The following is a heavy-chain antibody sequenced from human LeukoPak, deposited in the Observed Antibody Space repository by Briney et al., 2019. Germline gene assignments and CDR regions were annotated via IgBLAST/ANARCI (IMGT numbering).Heavy chain of an antibody. J-gene: IGHJ4*02. CDR1: GGSISSSNW. CDR3: VRGGIVGTTARIPLFDY. V-gene: IGHV4-4*02. CDR2: IYHSGST. Sequence: PSETLSLTCAVSGGSISSSNWWSWVRQPPGKGLEWIGEIYHSGSTNYNPSLKSRVTISVDTSKNQFSLKLSSVTAADTAVYYCVRGGIVGTTARIPLFDYWGQGTLVTVSS. D-gene: IGHD1-26*01.